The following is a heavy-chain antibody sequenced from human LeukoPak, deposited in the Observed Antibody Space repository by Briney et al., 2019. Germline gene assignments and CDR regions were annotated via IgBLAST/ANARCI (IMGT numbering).Heavy chain of an antibody. CDR1: GGTFSSYA. CDR3: ARVTRGSSSALDYFDY. V-gene: IGHV1-69*05. J-gene: IGHJ4*02. CDR2: IIPIFGTA. D-gene: IGHD6-6*01. Sequence: SVKVSCKASGGTFSSYAISWVRQAPGQGLEWMGGIIPIFGTANYAQKFQGRVTITTDESTSTAYMELSNLRSEDTAVYYCARVTRGSSSALDYFDYWGKGTLVTVSS.